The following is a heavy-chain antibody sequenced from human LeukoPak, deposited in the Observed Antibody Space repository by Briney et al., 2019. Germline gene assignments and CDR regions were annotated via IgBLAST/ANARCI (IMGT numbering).Heavy chain of an antibody. CDR3: ARETDFWSGYYPFDY. J-gene: IGHJ4*02. Sequence: SETLSLTCTVSGGSISSYYWSWIRQPAGKGLERIGRIYTSGSTNYNPSLKSRVTMSVDTSKNQFSLKLSSVTAADTAVYYCARETDFWSGYYPFDYWGQGTLVTVSS. CDR2: IYTSGST. D-gene: IGHD3-3*01. CDR1: GGSISSYY. V-gene: IGHV4-4*07.